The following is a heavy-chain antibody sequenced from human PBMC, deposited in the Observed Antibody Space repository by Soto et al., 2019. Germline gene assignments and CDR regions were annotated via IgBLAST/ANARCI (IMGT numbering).Heavy chain of an antibody. CDR2: IIPIFGTA. V-gene: IGHV1-69*13. J-gene: IGHJ4*02. CDR1: GGTFSSYA. CDR3: ARGNYDSTPTFDY. D-gene: IGHD3-22*01. Sequence: SVKVSCKASGGTFSSYAISWVRQAPGQGLEWMGGIIPIFGTANYAQKFQGRVTITADESTSTAYMELSSLRSEDTAVYYCARGNYDSTPTFDYWGQGTLVTVSS.